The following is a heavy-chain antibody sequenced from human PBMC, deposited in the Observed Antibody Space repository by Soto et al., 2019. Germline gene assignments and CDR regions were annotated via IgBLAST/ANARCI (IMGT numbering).Heavy chain of an antibody. J-gene: IGHJ6*02. Sequence: PGGSLRLSCAASGFTFTSSAMTWIRQAPGKGLDWVAAISASGADAFYADSVTGRFTISGDNSKNTLSLHMHSLRPEDTAVYFCAKDFKVSGSHYGTLNYYYGMDVWGQGTTVTVSS. V-gene: IGHV3-23*01. CDR3: AKDFKVSGSHYGTLNYYYGMDV. CDR2: ISASGADA. CDR1: GFTFTSSA. D-gene: IGHD3-10*01.